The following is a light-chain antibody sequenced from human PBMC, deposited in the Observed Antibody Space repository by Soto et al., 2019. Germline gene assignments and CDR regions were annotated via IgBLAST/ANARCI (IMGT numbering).Light chain of an antibody. CDR2: AAS. J-gene: IGKJ1*01. CDR3: QQSYSTPLT. V-gene: IGKV1-39*01. CDR1: QSISSY. Sequence: DIQMTQSPSSLSASVGDRVTITCRASQSISSYLNWYQQKPGKAPKLLIYAASSLQSGVPSRFSGSGSGTDFTLTISSLQHEDFGTYYCQQSYSTPLTLGQGTTVDIK.